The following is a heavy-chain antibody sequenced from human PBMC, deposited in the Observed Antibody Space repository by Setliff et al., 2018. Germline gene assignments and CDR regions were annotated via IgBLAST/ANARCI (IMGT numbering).Heavy chain of an antibody. CDR1: GYTFSRYW. CDR3: AKDRSFFHH. D-gene: IGHD6-19*01. J-gene: IGHJ1*01. CDR2: IYPSDSHT. Sequence: PGESLKNSCKASGYTFSRYWIGWVRQMPGKGLEWLGIIYPSDSHTRYSPSFQGQVTISRDDSKNVAYLQMTSLQTEDTAVYYCAKDRSFFHHWGQGTLVTVSS. V-gene: IGHV5-51*01.